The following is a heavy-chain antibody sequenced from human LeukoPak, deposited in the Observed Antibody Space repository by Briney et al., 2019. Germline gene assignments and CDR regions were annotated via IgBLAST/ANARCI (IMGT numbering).Heavy chain of an antibody. J-gene: IGHJ4*02. CDR2: ISGSGDNT. CDR1: GFNLTNYA. CDR3: AKRVRYGSGNYHFDY. D-gene: IGHD3-10*01. Sequence: GGSLRLSCTASGFNLTNYAMHWVRQAPGKGLEWVSAISGSGDNTYYADSVKGRFTISRDNSKNTLYLQINSLRAEDTAVYYCAKRVRYGSGNYHFDYWGQGTLVTVSS. V-gene: IGHV3-23*01.